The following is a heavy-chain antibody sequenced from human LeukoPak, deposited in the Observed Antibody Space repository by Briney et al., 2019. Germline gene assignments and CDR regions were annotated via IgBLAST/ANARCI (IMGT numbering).Heavy chain of an antibody. V-gene: IGHV3-23*01. CDR2: ISGRGGST. CDR3: AKVAYFGSGSYYNPFFDY. J-gene: IGHJ4*02. CDR1: GFTFNNYA. D-gene: IGHD3-10*01. Sequence: PGGSLRLSCAASGFTFNNYAMSWVRQAPGKGLEWVSAISGRGGSTYYADSVKGRFTISRDNSKNTLYLQINSLRAEDTAVYYCAKVAYFGSGSYYNPFFDYWGQGTLVTVSS.